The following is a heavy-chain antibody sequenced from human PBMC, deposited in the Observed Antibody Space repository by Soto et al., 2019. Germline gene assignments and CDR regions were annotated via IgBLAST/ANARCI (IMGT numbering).Heavy chain of an antibody. D-gene: IGHD2-15*01. V-gene: IGHV1-69*13. CDR1: GGTFSSYA. Sequence: GPPVKVSCTASGGTFSSYAISWVRQAPGQGLEWMGGIIPIFGTANYAQKFQGRVTITADESTSTAYMELSSLRSEDTAVYYCARSPGGNFDYWGQGTLVTVSS. CDR2: IIPIFGTA. CDR3: ARSPGGNFDY. J-gene: IGHJ4*02.